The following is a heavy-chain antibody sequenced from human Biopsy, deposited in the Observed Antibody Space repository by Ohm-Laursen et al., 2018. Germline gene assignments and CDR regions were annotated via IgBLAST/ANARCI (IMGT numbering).Heavy chain of an antibody. D-gene: IGHD3-9*01. V-gene: IGHV1-2*02. J-gene: IGHJ6*02. CDR3: ARVPAYPSIDGYYGLDL. CDR1: GYTFAGYY. CDR2: INPNSGNA. Sequence: AASVKVSCNPSGYTFAGYYLHWVRQAPGHGLEWMGWINPNSGNANYAQSFQGRLTVTRDTSISTAYMELTSLTFDDTAIYYCARVPAYPSIDGYYGLDLWGQGTTVIVS.